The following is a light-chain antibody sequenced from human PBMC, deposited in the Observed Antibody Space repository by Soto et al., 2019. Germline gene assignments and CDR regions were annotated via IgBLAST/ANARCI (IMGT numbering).Light chain of an antibody. Sequence: TQSPSTLSASVGDRVTITCRASQSVSSSYLAWYQQTPGQAPRLLIYGASNRATGIPDRFSGSGSGTDFTLTISRLEPEDFAVYYCQQYDSSPLTFGGGTKVDIK. CDR2: GAS. CDR3: QQYDSSPLT. CDR1: QSVSSSY. J-gene: IGKJ4*01. V-gene: IGKV3-20*01.